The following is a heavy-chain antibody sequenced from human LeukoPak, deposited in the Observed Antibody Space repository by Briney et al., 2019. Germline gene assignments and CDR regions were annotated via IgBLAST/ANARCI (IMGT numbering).Heavy chain of an antibody. D-gene: IGHD5-18*01. J-gene: IGHJ4*02. CDR2: IYYSGST. Sequence: SETLSLTCTVSGGSISSYYWSWIRQPPGKGLEWIGYIYYSGSTNYNPSLKSRVTISVDTSKNQFSLKLSSVTAADTAVYYCARDKGYSYGYFDYWGQGTLVTVSS. CDR3: ARDKGYSYGYFDY. CDR1: GGSISSYY. V-gene: IGHV4-59*01.